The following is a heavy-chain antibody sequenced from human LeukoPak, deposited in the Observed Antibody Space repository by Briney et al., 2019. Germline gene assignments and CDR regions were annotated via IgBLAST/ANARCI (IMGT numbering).Heavy chain of an antibody. Sequence: KPGGSLRLSCATSGFPFTNTWMNWVRQAPGKGLEWVGRIKTKTDGGTTDHAAPVKGRFTISRDDSKNTLYLQMNSLKTEDTAVYYCTTGLGKTVIDCWGQGTLVTVSS. CDR3: TTGLGKTVIDC. D-gene: IGHD1-14*01. CDR2: IKTKTDGGTT. J-gene: IGHJ4*02. CDR1: GFPFTNTW. V-gene: IGHV3-15*01.